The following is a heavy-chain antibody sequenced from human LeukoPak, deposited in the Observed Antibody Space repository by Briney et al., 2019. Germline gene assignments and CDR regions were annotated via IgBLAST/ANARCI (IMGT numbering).Heavy chain of an antibody. CDR3: ARANRPSPGGRWPD. CDR2: VYRSGSA. CDR1: CGSISSSIDY. V-gene: IGHV4-39*07. J-gene: IGHJ4*02. D-gene: IGHD5-24*01. Sequence: SETLSLTCTVACGSISSSIDYWGWIRQPPGKGLESIGSVYRSGSAYDTPSLKSRLLVSVDTSNNQLSIKLNFVTVADTAMYYCARANRPSPGGRWPDWGQGTQVIVSS.